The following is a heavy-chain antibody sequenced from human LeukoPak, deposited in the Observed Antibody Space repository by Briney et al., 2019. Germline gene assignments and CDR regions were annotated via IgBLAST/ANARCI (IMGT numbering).Heavy chain of an antibody. V-gene: IGHV4-30-2*01. CDR3: ARDRSHRSHGPHDP. CDR1: GGSISSGGYS. J-gene: IGHJ5*02. CDR2: IYHSGST. D-gene: IGHD2-15*01. Sequence: SETLSLTCAVSGGSISSGGYSWSWIRQPPGKGLEWIGYIYHSGSTYYNPSLKSRVTISVDRSKNQFSLKLSSVTAADTAVYYCARDRSHRSHGPHDPWGQGTLVTVSS.